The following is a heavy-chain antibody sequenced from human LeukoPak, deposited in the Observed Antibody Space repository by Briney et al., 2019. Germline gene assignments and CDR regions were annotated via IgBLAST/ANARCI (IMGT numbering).Heavy chain of an antibody. CDR1: GFTFGDYA. CDR3: SREGGSGWAYDY. V-gene: IGHV3-49*03. J-gene: IGHJ4*02. D-gene: IGHD6-19*01. Sequence: GGSLRVSCTGSGFTFGDYAMSWFRQAPERGLEYIGFIRSKVYGGTPEYAASVRGRFTISRDDSKSIPYLQMNSLKSEDTAVYYCSREGGSGWAYDYWGQGTVVTVSS. CDR2: IRSKVYGGTP.